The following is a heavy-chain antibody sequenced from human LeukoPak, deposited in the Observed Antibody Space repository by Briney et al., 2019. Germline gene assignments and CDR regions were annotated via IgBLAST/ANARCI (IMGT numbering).Heavy chain of an antibody. CDR2: IWYDGSNK. CDR3: ARGGIVGATDYYYGMDV. V-gene: IGHV3-33*01. D-gene: IGHD1-26*01. CDR1: GFTFSSYG. J-gene: IGHJ6*02. Sequence: GGPLRLSCAASGFTFSSYGMHWVRQAPGKGLEWVAVIWYDGSNKYYADSVKGRFTISRDNSKNTLYLQMNSLRAEDTAVYYCARGGIVGATDYYYGMDVWGQGTTVTVSS.